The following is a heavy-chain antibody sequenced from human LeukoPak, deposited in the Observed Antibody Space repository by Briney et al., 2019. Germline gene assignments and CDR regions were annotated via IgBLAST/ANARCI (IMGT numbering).Heavy chain of an antibody. J-gene: IGHJ5*02. V-gene: IGHV4-61*02. D-gene: IGHD3-16*01. CDR3: ARSHAGGWFDP. Sequence: SETLSLTCTVSGGSISSGSYYWSWIRQPAGKGLEWIGRIYTSGSTNYNPSLKSRVTISVDTSKNQFSLKLSSVTAADTAVYYCARSHAGGWFDPWGQGTLVTVSS. CDR2: IYTSGST. CDR1: GGSISSGSYY.